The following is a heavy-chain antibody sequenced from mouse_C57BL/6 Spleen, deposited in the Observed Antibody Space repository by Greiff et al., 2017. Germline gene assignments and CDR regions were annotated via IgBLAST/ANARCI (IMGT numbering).Heavy chain of an antibody. J-gene: IGHJ4*01. V-gene: IGHV1-54*01. CDR3: ARYTTVVAPSMDY. D-gene: IGHD1-1*01. CDR1: GYAFTNYL. CDR2: INPGSGGT. Sequence: QVQLQQSGAELVRPGTSVKVSCKASGYAFTNYLIEWVKQRPGQGLEWIGVINPGSGGTNYNEKFKGKATLTADKSSSTAYIQLSSLTSEDSAVYFCARYTTVVAPSMDYWGQGTSVTVSS.